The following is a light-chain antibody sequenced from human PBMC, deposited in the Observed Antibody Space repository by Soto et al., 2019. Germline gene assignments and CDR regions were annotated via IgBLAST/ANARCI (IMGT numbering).Light chain of an antibody. CDR2: DAS. CDR1: QSVSSY. J-gene: IGKJ5*01. CDR3: QQRSNWPPN. Sequence: EIVLTQSPATLSLSPGERATLSCRASQSVSSYLAWYQQKPGQAPRLLIYDASNRATGIPARFCGSGSGTDFTLTISSLEPEDFAVYYCQQRSNWPPNFGQGTRLEIK. V-gene: IGKV3-11*01.